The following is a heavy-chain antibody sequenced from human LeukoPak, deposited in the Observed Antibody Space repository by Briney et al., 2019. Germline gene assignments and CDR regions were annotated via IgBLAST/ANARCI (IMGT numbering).Heavy chain of an antibody. Sequence: ASVKVSCKASGGTFSSYAISWVRQAPGQGLEWMGWISAYNGNTNYAQKLQGRVTMTTDTSTSTAYMELRSLRSDDTAVYYCARQRSAAAGTGRSWGYYYYMDVWGKGTTVTVSS. D-gene: IGHD6-13*01. CDR3: ARQRSAAAGTGRSWGYYYYMDV. V-gene: IGHV1-18*01. J-gene: IGHJ6*03. CDR1: GGTFSSYA. CDR2: ISAYNGNT.